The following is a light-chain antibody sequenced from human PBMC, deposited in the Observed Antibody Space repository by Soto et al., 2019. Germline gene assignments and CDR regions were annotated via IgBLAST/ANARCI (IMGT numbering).Light chain of an antibody. CDR3: QSYDSSTHVV. V-gene: IGLV6-57*01. CDR2: EDN. CDR1: SGSIASNY. Sequence: NCMLTQAHSGSESPGKTVTISCTRSSGSIASNYVQWYQQRPGSSPTTVIYEDNQRPSGVPDRFSGSIDSSSNSASLTISGLKTEDEADYYCQSYDSSTHVVFGGGTKLTVL. J-gene: IGLJ2*01.